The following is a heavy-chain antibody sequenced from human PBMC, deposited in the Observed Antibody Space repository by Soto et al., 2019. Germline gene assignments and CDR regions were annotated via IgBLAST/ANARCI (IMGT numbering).Heavy chain of an antibody. CDR3: ARDNGYSYGYTLDH. Sequence: PSETLSLTCTFSVGSISSYYWSWIRQPPGKGLEWIGYIYYSGSTNYNPSLQSRVTISVDTSKNQFSLKLSSVTAADTAVYYCARDNGYSYGYTLDHWGQGTLVTVSS. CDR1: VGSISSYY. CDR2: IYYSGST. V-gene: IGHV4-59*01. J-gene: IGHJ4*02. D-gene: IGHD5-18*01.